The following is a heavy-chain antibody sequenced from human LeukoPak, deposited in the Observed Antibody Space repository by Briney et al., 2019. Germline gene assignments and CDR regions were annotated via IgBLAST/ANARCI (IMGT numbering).Heavy chain of an antibody. J-gene: IGHJ4*02. CDR3: ARDLTMIVVQYYFDY. Sequence: GRSLRLSCAASGFTFSSYAMHWVRQAPGKGLEWVAVISYDGSNKYYADSVKGRFTISRDNSKNTLYLQMNSLRAEDTAVYYCARDLTMIVVQYYFDYWGQGTLVTVSS. D-gene: IGHD3-22*01. CDR2: ISYDGSNK. V-gene: IGHV3-30*01. CDR1: GFTFSSYA.